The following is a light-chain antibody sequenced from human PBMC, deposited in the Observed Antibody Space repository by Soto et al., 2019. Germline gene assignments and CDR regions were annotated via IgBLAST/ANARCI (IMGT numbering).Light chain of an antibody. CDR2: GAS. CDR3: QQYGSSPRT. Sequence: EIVLTQSAGILSMSPGERATLSCRASQSISSNYLAWYQQKPGQAPRLLIYGASSRATGIPDRFSGSGSGTDFTLTISRLEAEDFAVYYCQQYGSSPRTFGQGTTVEFK. CDR1: QSISSNY. J-gene: IGKJ1*01. V-gene: IGKV3-20*01.